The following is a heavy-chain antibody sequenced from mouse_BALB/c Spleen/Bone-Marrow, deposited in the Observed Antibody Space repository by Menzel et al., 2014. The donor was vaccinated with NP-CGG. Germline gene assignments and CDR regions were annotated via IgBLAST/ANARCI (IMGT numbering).Heavy chain of an antibody. Sequence: EVHLVESGAELVKPGASVKLSCTASGFNIKDTYMHWVKERPEQGLEWIGRIDPANGNTKYDPKLQGKATITADTSSNTAYLQLSSLTSEDTAVYYCARYYYGSSYAMDYWGQGTSVTVSS. V-gene: IGHV14-3*02. CDR1: GFNIKDTY. J-gene: IGHJ4*01. CDR2: IDPANGNT. D-gene: IGHD1-1*01. CDR3: ARYYYGSSYAMDY.